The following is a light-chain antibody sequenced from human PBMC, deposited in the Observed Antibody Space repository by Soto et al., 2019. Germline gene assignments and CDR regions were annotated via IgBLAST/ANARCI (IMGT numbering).Light chain of an antibody. CDR1: QSISSY. CDR3: QQSYSTPRT. V-gene: IGKV1-39*01. CDR2: AAS. J-gene: IGKJ1*01. Sequence: DIQMTQTPSSLSASVRGRVTITFQASQSISSYLNWYQQKPGKAPKLLIYAASSLQSGVPSRFSGSGSGTDFTLTISSLQPEDFATYYCQQSYSTPRTFGQGTKVDNK.